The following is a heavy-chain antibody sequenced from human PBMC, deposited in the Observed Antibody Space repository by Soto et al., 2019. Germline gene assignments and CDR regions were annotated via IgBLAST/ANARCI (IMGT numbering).Heavy chain of an antibody. CDR1: GFTFRSYG. J-gene: IGHJ4*02. CDR3: AKEKGKSGYTYTSSTFDY. Sequence: PGGSLRLSCAASGFTFRSYGMHWVRQAPGRGLEWVAVVSYDGSNSYYEDSVKGRFTVSRDNAKNTVFLQMNSLKPEDTAVYYCAKEKGKSGYTYTSSTFDYWGQGTLVTVSS. V-gene: IGHV3-30*18. D-gene: IGHD5-12*01. CDR2: VSYDGSNS.